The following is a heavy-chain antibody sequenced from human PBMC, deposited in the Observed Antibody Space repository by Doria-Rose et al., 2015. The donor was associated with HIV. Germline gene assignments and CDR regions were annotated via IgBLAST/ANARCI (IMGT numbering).Heavy chain of an antibody. V-gene: IGHV2-26*01. Sequence: QVTLKESGPVLVKPTETLTLACTVSGVSLSSPGMGVSWIRQPPGKALEWLANIFSDDERSYITSLKCRLTISRRTSKSQMILTMTDMDTVNTATYYCARIKSSRCYHKYYFDFWGQGTLVIVAA. J-gene: IGHJ4*02. CDR2: IFSDDER. CDR3: ARIKSSRCYHKYYFDF. D-gene: IGHD6-13*01. CDR1: GVSLSSPGMG.